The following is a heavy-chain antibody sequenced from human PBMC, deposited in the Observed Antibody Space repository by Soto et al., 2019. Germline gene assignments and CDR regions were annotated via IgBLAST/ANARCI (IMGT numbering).Heavy chain of an antibody. Sequence: EVQLVESGGGLVKPGGSLRLSCAASGFTFNTYDMNWVRQAPGKGLEWVSSITTSSAYIYYADSLKGRITISRDNAKNALCLQMHSLRAEDTAVYYCVRSGTARLLRHSWFDTWGQGTLVNVSS. CDR1: GFTFNTYD. CDR2: ITTSSAYI. V-gene: IGHV3-21*01. J-gene: IGHJ5*02. CDR3: VRSGTARLLRHSWFDT. D-gene: IGHD2-21*01.